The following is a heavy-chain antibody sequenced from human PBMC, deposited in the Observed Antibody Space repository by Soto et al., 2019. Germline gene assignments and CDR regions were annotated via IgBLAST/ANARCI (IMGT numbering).Heavy chain of an antibody. CDR1: GGTFSSYA. CDR2: IIPIFGTA. D-gene: IGHD3-22*01. Sequence: ASVKVSCKASGGTFSSYAISWVRQAPGQGLEWMGGIIPIFGTANYAQKFQGRVTITADESTSTAYMELSSLRSEDTAVYYCARWNYDSSGADAFDIWGQGTMVTVSS. J-gene: IGHJ3*02. CDR3: ARWNYDSSGADAFDI. V-gene: IGHV1-69*13.